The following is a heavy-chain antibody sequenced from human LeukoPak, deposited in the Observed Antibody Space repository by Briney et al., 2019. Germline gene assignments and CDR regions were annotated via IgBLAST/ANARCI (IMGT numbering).Heavy chain of an antibody. Sequence: ASVKISCKASGYTFTSYGISCVRQAPGQGLEWMGRISAYNGNTNYAQKLQGRVTMTTDTSTSTAYMELRSLRSDDTAVYYCARDGAYSGSYPFDYWGQGTLVTVSS. J-gene: IGHJ4*02. V-gene: IGHV1-18*01. CDR1: GYTFTSYG. CDR3: ARDGAYSGSYPFDY. CDR2: ISAYNGNT. D-gene: IGHD1-26*01.